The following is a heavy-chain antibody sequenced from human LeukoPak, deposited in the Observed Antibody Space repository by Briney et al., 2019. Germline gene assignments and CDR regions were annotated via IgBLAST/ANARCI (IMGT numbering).Heavy chain of an antibody. D-gene: IGHD5-24*01. CDR2: IYSDGST. V-gene: IGHV3-53*01. J-gene: IGHJ4*02. CDR1: GFTVSSNY. Sequence: PGGSLRLSCAASGFTVSSNYMSWVRQAPGKGLEWVSVIYSDGSTYYADSVKGRFTISRDNSKNTLYLQMNSLRAEDTAVYYCARGLIEMATIYFDYWGQGTLVTVSS. CDR3: ARGLIEMATIYFDY.